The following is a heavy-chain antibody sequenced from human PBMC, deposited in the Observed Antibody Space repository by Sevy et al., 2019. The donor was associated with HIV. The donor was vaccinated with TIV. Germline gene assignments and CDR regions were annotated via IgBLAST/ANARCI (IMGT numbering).Heavy chain of an antibody. CDR2: ISYSGGST. D-gene: IGHD1-26*01. V-gene: IGHV3-23*01. J-gene: IGHJ4*02. CDR3: AKDRVSGSYYAGDFDY. CDR1: GFTFNNYA. Sequence: GGSLRLSCAASGFTFNNYAMSWVRQAPGKGLEWVSVISYSGGSTYYADSVKGQFTISRDNSKNTLYLQMNSLRAEETAVYYCAKDRVSGSYYAGDFDYWGQGTLVTVSS.